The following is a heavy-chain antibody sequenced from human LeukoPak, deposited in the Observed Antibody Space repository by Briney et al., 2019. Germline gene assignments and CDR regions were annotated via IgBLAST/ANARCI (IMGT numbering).Heavy chain of an antibody. CDR1: GGSISSYY. CDR3: ARLRSPPYYFDY. CDR2: IYYSGST. J-gene: IGHJ4*02. V-gene: IGHV4-59*08. Sequence: SETLSLTCTVSGGSISSYYWSWIRQPPGKGLEWIGYIYYSGSTNYNPSLKSRVTISVDTSKNQFSLKLSSVTAADTAVYYCARLRSPPYYFDYWGQGTLVTVSS.